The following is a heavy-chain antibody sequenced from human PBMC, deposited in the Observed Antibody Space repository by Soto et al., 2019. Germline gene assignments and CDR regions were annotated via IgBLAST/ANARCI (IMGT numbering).Heavy chain of an antibody. V-gene: IGHV1-18*01. J-gene: IGHJ6*02. CDR2: ISTYNGRT. D-gene: IGHD3-9*01. CDR3: ARSLPFPLTGYYKGYYGMDV. CDR1: GYSFINYG. Sequence: ASVKVSCKASGYSFINYGFSWVRQAPGQGLQWMGWISTYNGRTNYAQRFQGRVTMTADASTSTAYMELGSLRSEDTAVYYCARSLPFPLTGYYKGYYGMDVWGQGTTVTVSS.